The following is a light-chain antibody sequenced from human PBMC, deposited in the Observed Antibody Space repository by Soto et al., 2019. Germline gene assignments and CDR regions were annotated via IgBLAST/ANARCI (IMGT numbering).Light chain of an antibody. J-gene: IGKJ1*01. CDR1: QSVRSSH. Sequence: EIVLTQSPXTLSLLRGETAPRACRASQSVRSSHLAWYQQMPGHAPRLLIFDTSRRATGIPDRFTGSGSGTDFALTISRVEPQDIAVYFCQQYGSSPGTFGQGTKVDIK. V-gene: IGKV3-20*01. CDR3: QQYGSSPGT. CDR2: DTS.